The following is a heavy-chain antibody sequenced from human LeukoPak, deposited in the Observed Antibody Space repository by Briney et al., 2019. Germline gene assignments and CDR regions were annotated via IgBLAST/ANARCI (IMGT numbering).Heavy chain of an antibody. Sequence: SETLSLTCTVSGGSISSYYWSWIWQPPGKGLEWIGYIYYSGSTNYNPSLKSRVTISVDTSKNQFSLKLSSVTAADTAVYYCARLRRRGGYGYYGMDVWGQGTTVTVSS. J-gene: IGHJ6*02. CDR1: GGSISSYY. CDR3: ARLRRRGGYGYYGMDV. CDR2: IYYSGST. V-gene: IGHV4-59*08. D-gene: IGHD5-12*01.